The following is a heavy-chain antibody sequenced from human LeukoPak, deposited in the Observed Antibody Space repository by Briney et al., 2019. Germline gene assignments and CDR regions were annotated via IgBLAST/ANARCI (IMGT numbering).Heavy chain of an antibody. V-gene: IGHV1-46*01. Sequence: ASVKVSCKASGYTFTSYYMHWVRQAPGQGLEWMGGINPSGGSPSYAQRFQGRVTMTRDTPTSTVYMELSSLRSEDTAVYYCARGSAALAGTYWGQGTLVTVSS. D-gene: IGHD6-19*01. CDR3: ARGSAALAGTY. CDR2: INPSGGSP. CDR1: GYTFTSYY. J-gene: IGHJ4*02.